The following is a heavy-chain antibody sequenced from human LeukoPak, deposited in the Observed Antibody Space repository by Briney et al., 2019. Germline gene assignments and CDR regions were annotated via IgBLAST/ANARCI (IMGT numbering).Heavy chain of an antibody. J-gene: IGHJ5*02. CDR1: GFTFSTYW. CDR3: ARDQSWFDP. V-gene: IGHV3-7*03. Sequence: GGSLRLSCAASGFTFSTYWMNWVRQAPGKGLEWVANIKQDGSEMYYVDSVKGRFTISRDNAKNSLYLQMSSLRAEDTVVYYCARDQSWFDPWGQGTLVTVSS. CDR2: IKQDGSEM.